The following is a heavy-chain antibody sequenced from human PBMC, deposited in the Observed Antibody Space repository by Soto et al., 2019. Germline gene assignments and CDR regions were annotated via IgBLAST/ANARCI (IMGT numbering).Heavy chain of an antibody. CDR2: TNGDGSST. CDR1: GFTFSNYW. V-gene: IGHV3-74*01. D-gene: IGHD3-10*01. J-gene: IGHJ5*02. CDR3: ARGRPYGELWFDP. Sequence: PGGSLRLSCAASGFTFSNYWMHWVRRAPGKGLVYVSRTNGDGSSTTYADSVKGRFSISRDNAKNTLYLQMNSLRAEDTAVYYCARGRPYGELWFDPWGQGTLVTVSS.